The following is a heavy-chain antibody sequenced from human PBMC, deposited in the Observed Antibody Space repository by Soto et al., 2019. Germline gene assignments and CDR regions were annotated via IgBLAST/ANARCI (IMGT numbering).Heavy chain of an antibody. J-gene: IGHJ3*02. V-gene: IGHV3-23*01. CDR2: ISGSGGRT. CDR3: AKGGYYSLFDI. Sequence: GSLRLSCVASGFPFSSYAMSWVRQPPGKGLEWVSGISGSGGRTYYADSVKGRFTISRDNSNNTLSLQMHILRVEDTAVYFCAKGGYYSLFDIWGQGTMVTVSS. CDR1: GFPFSSYA. D-gene: IGHD3-16*01.